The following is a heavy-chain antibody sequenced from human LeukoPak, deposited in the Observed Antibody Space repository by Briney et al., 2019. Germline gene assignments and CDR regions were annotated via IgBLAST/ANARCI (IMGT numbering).Heavy chain of an antibody. J-gene: IGHJ5*02. D-gene: IGHD4-17*01. CDR3: ARAPTVTNHYYSWFDP. Sequence: PSETLSLTCTVSGGSISSHYWSWIRQPPGKGLEWLGSMLYSGTAYYSPSLKSRVTISVDTSKNQFSLKLRSVTAADTAVYYCARAPTVTNHYYSWFDPWGQGTLVTVSS. CDR1: GGSISSHY. CDR2: MLYSGTA. V-gene: IGHV4-59*11.